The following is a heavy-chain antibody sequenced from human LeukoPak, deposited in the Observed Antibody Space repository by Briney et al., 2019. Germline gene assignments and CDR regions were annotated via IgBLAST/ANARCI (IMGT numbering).Heavy chain of an antibody. CDR3: AREDDWNYADY. CDR1: GFTFSNYR. CDR2: IKQDGSEK. V-gene: IGHV3-7*01. Sequence: GGSLRLSCAASGFTFSNYRMSWVRQAPGKGLEWVANIKQDGSEKYYVNSVKGRFTISRDNAKNSLYLQMNSLRAEDTAIYYCAREDDWNYADYWGQGTLVTVSS. D-gene: IGHD1-7*01. J-gene: IGHJ4*02.